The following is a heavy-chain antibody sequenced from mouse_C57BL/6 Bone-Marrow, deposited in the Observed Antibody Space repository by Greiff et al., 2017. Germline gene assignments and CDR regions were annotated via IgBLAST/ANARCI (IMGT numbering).Heavy chain of an antibody. V-gene: IGHV1-55*01. CDR1: GYTFTSYW. J-gene: IGHJ3*01. Sequence: QVQLQQPGAELVKPGASVKMSCKASGYTFTSYWITWVKQRPGQGLEWIGDIYPGSGSTNYNEKFKSKATLTVDTSSSTAYMHRSSLTSEDSAVYSCALSGSSPLAYWGQGTLVTVSA. D-gene: IGHD1-1*01. CDR2: IYPGSGST. CDR3: ALSGSSPLAY.